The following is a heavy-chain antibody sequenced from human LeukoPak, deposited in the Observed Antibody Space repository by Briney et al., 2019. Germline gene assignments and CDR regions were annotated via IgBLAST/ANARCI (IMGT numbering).Heavy chain of an antibody. CDR1: GGSFSGYY. CDR3: ARGSGYSYGWGYYYYCYMDV. CDR2: INHSGST. Sequence: PSETLSLTCAVYGGSFSGYYWSWIRQPPGKGLEGIGEINHSGSTNYNPSLKSRVTISVDTSKNQFSLKLSSVTAADTAVYYCARGSGYSYGWGYYYYCYMDVWGKGTTVTVSS. D-gene: IGHD5-18*01. J-gene: IGHJ6*03. V-gene: IGHV4-34*01.